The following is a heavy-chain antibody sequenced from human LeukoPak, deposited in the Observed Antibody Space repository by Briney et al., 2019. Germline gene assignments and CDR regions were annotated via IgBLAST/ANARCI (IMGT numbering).Heavy chain of an antibody. D-gene: IGHD3-22*01. V-gene: IGHV4-38-2*02. Sequence: SETLSLTCTVSGYSISSGYYWGWIRQPPGKGLEWIGSIYHSGSTYYNPSLKSRVTISVDTSKNQFSLKLSSVTAADTAVYYCARGYDSSSYYYGMDAFDIWGQGTMVTVSS. CDR2: IYHSGST. CDR3: ARGYDSSSYYYGMDAFDI. J-gene: IGHJ3*02. CDR1: GYSISSGYY.